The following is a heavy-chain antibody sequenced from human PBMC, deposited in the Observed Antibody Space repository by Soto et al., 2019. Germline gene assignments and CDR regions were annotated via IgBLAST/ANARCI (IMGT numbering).Heavy chain of an antibody. CDR2: IHSDGSST. CDR1: GFTFSYYW. Sequence: EVQLLESGGGLVQPGGSLRLSCAASGFTFSYYWMHWVRQAPGMGLVWVSRIHSDGSSTTYADSVKGRFTISRDNARNTLYLQMNSLRAEDTAVYYCARGDREAFDLWGQGTVVTVSS. J-gene: IGHJ3*01. V-gene: IGHV3-74*01. CDR3: ARGDREAFDL.